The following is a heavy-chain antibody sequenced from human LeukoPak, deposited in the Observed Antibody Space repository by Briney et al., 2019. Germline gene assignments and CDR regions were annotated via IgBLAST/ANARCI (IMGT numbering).Heavy chain of an antibody. D-gene: IGHD3-10*01. CDR2: ISGSGDST. CDR1: GFTFSSYA. J-gene: IGHJ4*02. CDR3: AKASRLLHGSGSYPGYFDY. Sequence: PWGSLRLSCAASGFTFSSYAMSWVRQAPGKGLEWVSSISGSGDSTYYADSVKGRFTISRDNSKNTLYLQMNSLRAEDTAVYYCAKASRLLHGSGSYPGYFDYWGQGTLVTVSS. V-gene: IGHV3-23*01.